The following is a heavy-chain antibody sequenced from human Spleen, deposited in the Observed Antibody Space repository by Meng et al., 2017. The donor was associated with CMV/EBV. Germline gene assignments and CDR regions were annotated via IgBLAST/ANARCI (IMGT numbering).Heavy chain of an antibody. J-gene: IGHJ6*02. D-gene: IGHD3-22*01. Sequence: RYAINWDRQGPGQGLEWMGGVIPIFGKANYAQKFQGRVTITTDESTSTAYMKLSSLRSEDTAVYYCARVDYDTSGSSYYQYYAMDVWGQGTTVTVSS. CDR1: RYA. V-gene: IGHV1-69*05. CDR2: VIPIFGKA. CDR3: ARVDYDTSGSSYYQYYAMDV.